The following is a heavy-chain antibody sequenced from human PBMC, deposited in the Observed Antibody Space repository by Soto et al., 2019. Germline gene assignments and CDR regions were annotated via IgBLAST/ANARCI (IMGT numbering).Heavy chain of an antibody. CDR1: GFPFYVYG. D-gene: IGHD4-17*01. Sequence: PGGALRLSCTASGFPFYVYGMTLVRQAPGKGLEWVSSITSNGNFLYYADAVRGRFTISRDNPKASLSLEMNNLRAEDTAVDYCTRSDYGDAPGYWGQGTLVTVSS. V-gene: IGHV3-21*01. J-gene: IGHJ4*02. CDR3: TRSDYGDAPGY. CDR2: ITSNGNFL.